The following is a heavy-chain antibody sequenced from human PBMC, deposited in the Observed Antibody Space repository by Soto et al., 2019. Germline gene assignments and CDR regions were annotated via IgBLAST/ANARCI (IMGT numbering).Heavy chain of an antibody. Sequence: ASVKVSCKASGGTFSSYAISWVRQAPGQGLEWMGGIIPIFGTANYAQKFQGRVTITADESTSTAYMELSSLRSEDTAVYYCAREQYSSSSWFYGMDVWGQGTTVTVSS. D-gene: IGHD6-6*01. CDR3: AREQYSSSSWFYGMDV. CDR2: IIPIFGTA. CDR1: GGTFSSYA. V-gene: IGHV1-69*13. J-gene: IGHJ6*02.